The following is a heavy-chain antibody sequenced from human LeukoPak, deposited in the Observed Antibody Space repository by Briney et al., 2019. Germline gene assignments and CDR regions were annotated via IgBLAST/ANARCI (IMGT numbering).Heavy chain of an antibody. J-gene: IGHJ6*03. Sequence: ASVTVSCTASGGTFTSYAISWVRQAPGQGVEWMGGIIAIFGTANYAQKFQGRVTITTDESTSTAYMELSSLRSEDTAVYYCARSGSLNTSGYYYYYYMDVWGKGTTVTVSS. CDR1: GGTFTSYA. CDR2: IIAIFGTA. D-gene: IGHD6-19*01. CDR3: ARSGSLNTSGYYYYYYMDV. V-gene: IGHV1-69*05.